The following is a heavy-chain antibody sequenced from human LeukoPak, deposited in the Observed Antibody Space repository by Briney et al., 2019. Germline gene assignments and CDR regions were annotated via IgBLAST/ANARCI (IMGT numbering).Heavy chain of an antibody. CDR3: ARGVMGPTVVTLRSNVIGYFQH. D-gene: IGHD4-23*01. V-gene: IGHV3-30*03. Sequence: PGGSLRLSCAASGFTFRNYGMHWVRQAPGKGLEWVAVISYDGSNKYYADSVKGRFTISRDNSKNTLYLQMNSLRAEDTAVYYCARGVMGPTVVTLRSNVIGYFQHWGQGTLVTVSS. J-gene: IGHJ1*01. CDR1: GFTFRNYG. CDR2: ISYDGSNK.